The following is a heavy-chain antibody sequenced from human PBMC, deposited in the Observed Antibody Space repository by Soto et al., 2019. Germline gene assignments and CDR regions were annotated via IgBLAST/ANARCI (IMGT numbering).Heavy chain of an antibody. J-gene: IGHJ4*02. V-gene: IGHV3-30*18. CDR3: TKESGGDRYAAYFDL. Sequence: QVQLVESGGGVFQPGTSLRLACAASGFTLSNIGMQWVRQAPGKGLEWVAVISAGGNTKYYADSVKGRFTISRDNSKNTLFLQMNSLRTEDTAVYYCTKESGGDRYAAYFDLWGQGTLVTVSA. CDR2: ISAGGNTK. CDR1: GFTLSNIG. D-gene: IGHD2-21*02.